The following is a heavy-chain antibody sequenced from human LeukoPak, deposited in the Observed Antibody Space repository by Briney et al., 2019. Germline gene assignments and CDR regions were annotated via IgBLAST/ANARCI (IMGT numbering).Heavy chain of an antibody. CDR1: GYTFTSYD. CDR3: ARGTYGDYSGEGAFDI. D-gene: IGHD4-17*01. Sequence: GASVKVSCKASGYTFTSYDINWVRQATGQGLEWMGWMNPNSGNTGYAQKFQGRVTMTRNTSISTAYMELSSLRSEDTVVYYCARGTYGDYSGEGAFDIWGQGTMVTVSS. V-gene: IGHV1-8*01. CDR2: MNPNSGNT. J-gene: IGHJ3*02.